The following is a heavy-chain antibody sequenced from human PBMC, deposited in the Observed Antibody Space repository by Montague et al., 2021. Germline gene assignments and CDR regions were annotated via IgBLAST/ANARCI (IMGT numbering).Heavy chain of an antibody. D-gene: IGHD2-21*01. CDR3: ARDQGQGYCGGDCYVGLDY. CDR1: GFTFSNYW. V-gene: IGHV3-7*01. CDR2: IKQDGSEK. J-gene: IGHJ4*02. Sequence: SLSLSCAVSGFTFSNYWMSWVRQAPGKGLEWVANIKQDGSEKHYVDSVKGRFTISRDNAKNSLYLQMNSLRAEDTAVYFCARDQGQGYCGGDCYVGLDYWGQGTLVTVSS.